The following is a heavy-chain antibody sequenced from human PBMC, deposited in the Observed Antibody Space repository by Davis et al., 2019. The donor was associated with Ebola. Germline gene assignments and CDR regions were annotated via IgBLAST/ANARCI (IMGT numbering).Heavy chain of an antibody. CDR1: GGSISSGTYY. Sequence: SETLSLTCTVSGGSISSGTYYWSWIRQHPGKGLEWIGYIYYSGITYYNPSLKSRITMSVDTSKNQFSLKLSSVTAADTAVYYCARVGVAAPWFDPWGQGTLVTVSS. V-gene: IGHV4-31*03. CDR2: IYYSGIT. D-gene: IGHD6-6*01. CDR3: ARVGVAAPWFDP. J-gene: IGHJ5*02.